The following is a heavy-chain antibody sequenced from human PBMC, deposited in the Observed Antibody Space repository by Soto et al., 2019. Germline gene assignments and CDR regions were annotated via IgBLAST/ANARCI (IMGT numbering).Heavy chain of an antibody. CDR3: ASPNPFYYYYYMDV. Sequence: GGSLRLSCAASGFTFSSYWMSWVRQAPGKGLEWVANIKQDGSEKYYVDSVKGRFTISRDNAKNSLYLQMNSLRAEDTAVYYCASPNPFYYYYYMDVWGKGTTVTVSS. V-gene: IGHV3-7*01. CDR1: GFTFSSYW. D-gene: IGHD7-27*01. CDR2: IKQDGSEK. J-gene: IGHJ6*03.